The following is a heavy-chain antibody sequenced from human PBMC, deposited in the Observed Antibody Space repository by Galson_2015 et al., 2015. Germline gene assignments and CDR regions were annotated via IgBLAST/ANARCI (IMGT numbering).Heavy chain of an antibody. CDR1: GFTFSTYS. J-gene: IGHJ5*02. D-gene: IGHD6-13*01. CDR3: AREADSSSWSGWFDP. V-gene: IGHV3-21*01. Sequence: SLRLSCAASGFTFSTYSMNWVRQAPGKGLEWVSSISSSSSYIYYADSVKGRFTISRDNAKNSLYLQMNSLRAEDTAVYYCAREADSSSWSGWFDPWGQGTLVTVSS. CDR2: ISSSSSYI.